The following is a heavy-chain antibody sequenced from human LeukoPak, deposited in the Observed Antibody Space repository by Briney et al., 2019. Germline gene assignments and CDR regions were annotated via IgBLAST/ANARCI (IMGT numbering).Heavy chain of an antibody. J-gene: IGHJ4*02. D-gene: IGHD1-26*01. V-gene: IGHV3-53*01. Sequence: GGSLRLSCTVSGFTVSSNSMSWVRQAPGKGLEWVSFIYSDNTHYSDSVKGRFTISRDNAKNTLYLQMNSLRAEDTAVYYCARGRGSYYEPFDYWGQGTLVTVSS. CDR1: GFTVSSNS. CDR3: ARGRGSYYEPFDY. CDR2: IYSDNT.